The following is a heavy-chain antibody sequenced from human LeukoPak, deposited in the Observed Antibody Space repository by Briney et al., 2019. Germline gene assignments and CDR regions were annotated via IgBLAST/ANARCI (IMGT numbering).Heavy chain of an antibody. V-gene: IGHV4-38-2*01. Sequence: SETLSLTCAVSGYPISSDYYWGWIRQPPGKGLGWIGSIYHSGSTYYNPSLKSRVTISVDTSKNQFSLKLSSVTAADTAVYYCARLRITFGGVIAHGDYWGQGTLVTVSS. CDR1: GYPISSDYY. J-gene: IGHJ4*02. CDR3: ARLRITFGGVIAHGDY. D-gene: IGHD3-16*02. CDR2: IYHSGST.